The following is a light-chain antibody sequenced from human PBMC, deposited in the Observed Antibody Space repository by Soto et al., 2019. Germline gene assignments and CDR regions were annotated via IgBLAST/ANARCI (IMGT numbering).Light chain of an antibody. CDR2: GAS. CDR3: QQYGSSL. CDR1: QIVSSSY. J-gene: IGKJ3*01. Sequence: EIVLTQSPGTLSLSPGERATLSCRASQIVSSSYLAWYQQKPGQAPRLLIYGASSRATGIPDRFSGSGSGTDFTLTISRLEPEDFAVYYCQQYGSSLFGPGTKVDIK. V-gene: IGKV3-20*01.